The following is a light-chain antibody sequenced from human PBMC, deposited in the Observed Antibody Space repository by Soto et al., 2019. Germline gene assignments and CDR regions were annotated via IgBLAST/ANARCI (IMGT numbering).Light chain of an antibody. V-gene: IGKV1-27*01. J-gene: IGKJ3*01. CDR1: QAISNY. CDR2: AAF. CDR3: HKYNSAPFT. Sequence: DIQMTQSPASLSASVGDSVTITCRASQAISNYLAWYQQKPGKVPKLLIYAAFTLQSGVPSRFSGGGSGTDFTLTISSLQPEDVATYFCHKYNSAPFTFGPGTKVDI.